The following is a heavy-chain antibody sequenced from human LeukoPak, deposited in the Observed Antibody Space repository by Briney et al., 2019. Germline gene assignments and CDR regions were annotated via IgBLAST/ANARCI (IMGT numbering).Heavy chain of an antibody. D-gene: IGHD6-13*01. J-gene: IGHJ4*02. CDR2: ISWNSGSI. Sequence: GGSLRLSCAASGFTFDDYAMHWVRQAPGKGLEWVSGISWNSGSIGYADSVKGRFTISRDNAKNSLYLQMNSLRAEDTALYYCAKDAPYSSSWYYFDYWGQGTLVTVSS. CDR3: AKDAPYSSSWYYFDY. V-gene: IGHV3-9*01. CDR1: GFTFDDYA.